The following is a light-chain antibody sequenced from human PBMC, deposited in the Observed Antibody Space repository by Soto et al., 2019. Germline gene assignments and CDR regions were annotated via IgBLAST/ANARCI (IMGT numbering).Light chain of an antibody. CDR1: SSDVGAYNY. J-gene: IGLJ1*01. Sequence: QSVLTQPASVSGSPGQSITISCTGTSSDVGAYNYVSWFQQHPGKAPKLLIYEVSNRPSGVSYRFSGSKSGSTASLTISGLQAEDEADYYCSSYTRSKTYVFGTGTKV. CDR3: SSYTRSKTYV. CDR2: EVS. V-gene: IGLV2-14*01.